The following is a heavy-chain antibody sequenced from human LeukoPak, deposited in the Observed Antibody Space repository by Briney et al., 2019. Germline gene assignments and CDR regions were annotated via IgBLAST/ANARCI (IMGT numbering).Heavy chain of an antibody. J-gene: IGHJ1*01. CDR1: GGSISNYY. Sequence: SETLSLTCTVSGGSISNYYWSWVRQPPGKGLEWIGYIYYSGSTTYNPSLKSRVTISVDTSKNQFSLKLSSVTAADTAVYYCARPLWGSGYYALQHWGQGTLVTVSS. CDR2: IYYSGST. V-gene: IGHV4-59*08. CDR3: ARPLWGSGYYALQH. D-gene: IGHD3-22*01.